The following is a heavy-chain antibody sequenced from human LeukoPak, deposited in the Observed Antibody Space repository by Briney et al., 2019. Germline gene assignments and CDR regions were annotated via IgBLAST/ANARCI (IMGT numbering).Heavy chain of an antibody. CDR1: GGSISSYY. D-gene: IGHD6-19*01. CDR3: ARGIIAVAGAHRYYYYYTDV. CDR2: IYTSGST. J-gene: IGHJ6*03. Sequence: SETLSLTCTVSGGSISSYYWSWIRQPAGKGLEWIGRIYTSGSTNYNPSLKSRVTMSVDTSKNQFSLKLSSVTAADTAVYYCARGIIAVAGAHRYYYYYTDVWGKGTTVTVSS. V-gene: IGHV4-4*07.